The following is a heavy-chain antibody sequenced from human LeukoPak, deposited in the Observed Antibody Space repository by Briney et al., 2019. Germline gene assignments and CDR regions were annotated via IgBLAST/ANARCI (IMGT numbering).Heavy chain of an antibody. CDR3: ARSEDFQGIAVAGTIDY. CDR1: GYTFTSYG. J-gene: IGHJ4*02. CDR2: ISAYNGNT. Sequence: ASVKVSCKASGYTFTSYGISWVRQAPGQGLEWMGWISAYNGNTNYAQKLQGRVTMTTDTSTSTAYMELRSLRSDDTAVYYCARSEDFQGIAVAGTIDYWGQGTLVTVSS. V-gene: IGHV1-18*01. D-gene: IGHD6-19*01.